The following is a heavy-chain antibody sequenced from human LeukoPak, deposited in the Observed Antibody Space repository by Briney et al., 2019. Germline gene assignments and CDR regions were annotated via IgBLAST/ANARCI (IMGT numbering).Heavy chain of an antibody. Sequence: GASVKVSCKASGYTFTSYGISWVRQAPGQGLEWMGWISAYNGNTKYTQKLQGRVTMTTDTSTSTAYMELRSLRSDDTAVYYCARSLFLFPTDYWGQGTLVTVSS. V-gene: IGHV1-18*01. D-gene: IGHD3-3*01. CDR1: GYTFTSYG. CDR2: ISAYNGNT. J-gene: IGHJ4*02. CDR3: ARSLFLFPTDY.